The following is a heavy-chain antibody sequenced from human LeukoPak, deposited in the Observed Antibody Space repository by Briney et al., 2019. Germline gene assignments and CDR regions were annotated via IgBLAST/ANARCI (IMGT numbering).Heavy chain of an antibody. Sequence: GGSLRLSCAASGFIFNNYGLIWVRQAPGKGLEWVSAISNDGGGTTYADFVNGRFTISRDNSKNTLFLQMNSLRAEDTALYYCAKGSSGYFADLWGQETLVTVSS. CDR2: ISNDGGGT. V-gene: IGHV3-23*01. J-gene: IGHJ5*02. CDR1: GFIFNNYG. CDR3: AKGSSGYFADL. D-gene: IGHD3-22*01.